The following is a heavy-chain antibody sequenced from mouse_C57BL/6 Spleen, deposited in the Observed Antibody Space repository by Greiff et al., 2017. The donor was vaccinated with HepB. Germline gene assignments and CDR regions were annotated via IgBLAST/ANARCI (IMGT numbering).Heavy chain of an antibody. D-gene: IGHD2-1*01. CDR1: GYSITSGYD. V-gene: IGHV3-1*01. J-gene: IGHJ3*01. Sequence: EVQLVESGPGMVKPSQSLSLTCTVTGYSITSGYDWHWIRHFPGNKLEWMGYIIYSGSTNYNPSLKSRISITHDTSKNHFFLKLNSVTTEDTATYYCAKGGKYGNYCFAYWGQVTLVTVSA. CDR2: IIYSGST. CDR3: AKGGKYGNYCFAY.